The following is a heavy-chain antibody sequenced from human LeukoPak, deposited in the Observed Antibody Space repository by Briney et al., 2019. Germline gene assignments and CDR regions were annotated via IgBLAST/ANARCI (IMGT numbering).Heavy chain of an antibody. D-gene: IGHD3-3*01. Sequence: ASVKVSCKASGYTFTSYDINWVRQATGQGLEWMGWMNPNSGNTGYAQKFQGRVTITRNTSISTAYMELSSLRSEDTVVYYCARGRVNIWSGYYFDYWGQGTLVTVSS. J-gene: IGHJ4*02. V-gene: IGHV1-8*03. CDR2: MNPNSGNT. CDR1: GYTFTSYD. CDR3: ARGRVNIWSGYYFDY.